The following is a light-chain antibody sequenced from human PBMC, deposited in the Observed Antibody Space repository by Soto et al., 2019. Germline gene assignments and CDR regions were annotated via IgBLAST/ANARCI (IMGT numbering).Light chain of an antibody. CDR2: DAS. J-gene: IGKJ1*01. V-gene: IGKV3-11*01. CDR1: QSVKTF. CDR3: QHYNSYSEA. Sequence: EIVLTQSPGTLSLSPGERATLSCRASQSVKTFLVWYQQRPGQAPRLLIYDASHRAAGIPARFSGSGSGTEFTLTSSSLQPDDFATYYCQHYNSYSEAFGQGTKVDIK.